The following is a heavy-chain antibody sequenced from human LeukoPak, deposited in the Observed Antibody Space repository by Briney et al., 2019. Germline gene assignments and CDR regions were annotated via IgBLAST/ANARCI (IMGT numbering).Heavy chain of an antibody. CDR1: GFTFEDYA. J-gene: IGHJ4*02. V-gene: IGHV3-43*02. Sequence: GGSLRLSCAASGFTFEDYAMHWVRQGPGKGLEWVSLISGNGNNIYYADSVKGRFTISRDNSKNTVFLQMSSLRAEDTAVYYCAKGDSTGGRGYFDYWGQGTLVTVSA. D-gene: IGHD2-8*02. CDR3: AKGDSTGGRGYFDY. CDR2: ISGNGNNI.